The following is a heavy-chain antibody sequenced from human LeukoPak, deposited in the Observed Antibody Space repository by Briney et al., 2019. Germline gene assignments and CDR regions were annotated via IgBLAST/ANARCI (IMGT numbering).Heavy chain of an antibody. CDR2: TYYRSKWYN. Sequence: SQTLSLTCAISGDSVSSNSAAWNWIRQSPSRGLEWLGRTYYRSKWYNDYAVSVKSRITINPDTSKNQFSLQLNSVTPEDTAVYYCARGFLVVVPGRPGDAFDIWGQGTMVTVSS. CDR3: ARGFLVVVPGRPGDAFDI. D-gene: IGHD2-2*01. J-gene: IGHJ3*02. V-gene: IGHV6-1*01. CDR1: GDSVSSNSAA.